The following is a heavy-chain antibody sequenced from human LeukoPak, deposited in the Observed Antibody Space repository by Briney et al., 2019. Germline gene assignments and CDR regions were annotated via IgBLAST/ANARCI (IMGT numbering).Heavy chain of an antibody. CDR3: ARAVRISGWYFYYYYYMDV. V-gene: IGHV1-18*01. CDR2: ISAYNGNT. J-gene: IGHJ6*03. Sequence: ASVKVSCKASGYTFTSYGISWVRQAPGQGLEWMGWISAYNGNTNYAQKFQGRVTMTRDTSISTAYMELSRLRSDDTAVYYCARAVRISGWYFYYYYYMDVWGKGTTVTVSS. CDR1: GYTFTSYG. D-gene: IGHD6-19*01.